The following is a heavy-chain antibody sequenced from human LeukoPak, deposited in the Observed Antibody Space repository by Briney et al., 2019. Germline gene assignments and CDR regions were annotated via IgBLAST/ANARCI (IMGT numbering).Heavy chain of an antibody. CDR3: AKERGYSGYDFDY. D-gene: IGHD5-12*01. Sequence: GGSLRLSCAASGFTFSDFAMSWVRLAPGKGLEWVSSIEKNAGGAYYADSVKGRFTVSRDNSKNTLYLQMSSLRVEDTALYYCAKERGYSGYDFDYWGQGTLVTVSS. CDR1: GFTFSDFA. J-gene: IGHJ4*02. CDR2: IEKNAGGA. V-gene: IGHV3-23*01.